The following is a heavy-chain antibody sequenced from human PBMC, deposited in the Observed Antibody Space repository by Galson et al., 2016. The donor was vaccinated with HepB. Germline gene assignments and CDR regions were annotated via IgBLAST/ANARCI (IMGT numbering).Heavy chain of an antibody. D-gene: IGHD5-24*01. CDR1: GGSISSRSFY. CDR2: IYYSGST. V-gene: IGHV4-39*01. Sequence: SETLSLTCTVSGGSISSRSFYWGWIRQPPGKGREGIGTIYYSGSTYYNPSPKSRVTISVDTSKNQFPLKLSAVKAADTAMYYCACQRGLQLGFGMDVWGQGTTVTVSS. CDR3: ACQRGLQLGFGMDV. J-gene: IGHJ6*02.